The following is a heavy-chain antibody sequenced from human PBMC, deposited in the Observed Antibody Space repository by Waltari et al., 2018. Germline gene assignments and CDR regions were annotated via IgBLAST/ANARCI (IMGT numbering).Heavy chain of an antibody. Sequence: QVQLVQSGAEVKKPGASVKISCKPSEYTFTSSYIHWVRQAPGQGLEWMGIINPSGGSTIYAQKFQGRVTMTRDTSTSTVYMELSSLRSEDTAVYYCARDTGALWMDVWGQGTTVTVSS. CDR3: ARDTGALWMDV. CDR1: EYTFTSSY. J-gene: IGHJ6*02. V-gene: IGHV1-46*01. CDR2: INPSGGST. D-gene: IGHD2-21*01.